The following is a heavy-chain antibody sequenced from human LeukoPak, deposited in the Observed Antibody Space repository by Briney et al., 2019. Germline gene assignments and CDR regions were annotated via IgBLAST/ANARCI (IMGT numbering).Heavy chain of an antibody. CDR3: ARDLSPEELYCSGGTCYYDAFDI. D-gene: IGHD2-15*01. Sequence: TGGSLRLSCAASGFTFSSYWMTWVRQAPGKGLEWVANINQDGNKKYYVDSVKGRFTISRDNAKNSLYLQMNSVRVEDTAVYYCARDLSPEELYCSGGTCYYDAFDIWGQGTMVTVSS. V-gene: IGHV3-7*01. CDR1: GFTFSSYW. J-gene: IGHJ3*02. CDR2: INQDGNKK.